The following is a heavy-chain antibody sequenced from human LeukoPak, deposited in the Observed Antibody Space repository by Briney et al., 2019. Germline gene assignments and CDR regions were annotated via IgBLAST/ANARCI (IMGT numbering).Heavy chain of an antibody. D-gene: IGHD3-10*01. CDR3: ARRRPFNYFGSGSYYNWYFDL. V-gene: IGHV4-34*01. CDR2: INHSGST. J-gene: IGHJ2*01. Sequence: SSETLSLNCTVYGGSFSDYYWSWIRQPPGKGLEWIGEINHSGSTKYNPSLKSRVTISADTTNNQFSLNLTSVTAADTTVYYCARRRPFNYFGSGSYYNWYFDLWGRGTLVTVSS. CDR1: GGSFSDYY.